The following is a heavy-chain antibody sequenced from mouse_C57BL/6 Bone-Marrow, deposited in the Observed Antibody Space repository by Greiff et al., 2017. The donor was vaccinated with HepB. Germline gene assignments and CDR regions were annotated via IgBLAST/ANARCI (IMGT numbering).Heavy chain of an antibody. CDR3: ARGLLYAMDY. J-gene: IGHJ4*01. Sequence: EVHLVESGPGLVKPSQSLSLTCSVTGYSITSGYYWNWIRQFPGNKLEWMGYISYDGSNNYNPSLKNRISITRDTSKNQFFLKLNSVTTEDTATYYCARGLLYAMDYWGQGTSVTVSS. D-gene: IGHD2-10*01. CDR2: ISYDGSN. CDR1: GYSITSGYY. V-gene: IGHV3-6*01.